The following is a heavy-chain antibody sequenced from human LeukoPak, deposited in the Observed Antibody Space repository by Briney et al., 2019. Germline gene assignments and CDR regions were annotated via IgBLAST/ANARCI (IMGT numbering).Heavy chain of an antibody. J-gene: IGHJ2*01. CDR1: GFTFSSYA. CDR3: AKDGPGDWLFGWYFDL. V-gene: IGHV3-23*01. Sequence: PGGSLRLSCAASGFTFSSYAMSWVRQAPGKGLEWVSAISGSGGSTYYADSVKGRFTISRDNSKNTLYLQMNSLGAEDTAVYYCAKDGPGDWLFGWYFDLWGRGTLVTVSS. CDR2: ISGSGGST. D-gene: IGHD3/OR15-3a*01.